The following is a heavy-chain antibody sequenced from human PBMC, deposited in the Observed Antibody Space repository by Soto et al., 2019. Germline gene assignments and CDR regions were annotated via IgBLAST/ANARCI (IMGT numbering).Heavy chain of an antibody. J-gene: IGHJ5*02. CDR3: ARADGREFDYDDVWGTRGDWFDP. V-gene: IGHV4-61*01. D-gene: IGHD3-16*01. CDR1: GASVTSGLYY. CDR2: IYDGGGS. Sequence: QVQLQESGPGLVKPAETLSLTCSVSGASVTSGLYYWTWIRQPPGRGLEWMGFIYDGGGSNYSPSLRGRVTMSVDSSKNQFSLNLTSGTAADTAVYYCARADGREFDYDDVWGTRGDWFDPWGQGTLVTVSS.